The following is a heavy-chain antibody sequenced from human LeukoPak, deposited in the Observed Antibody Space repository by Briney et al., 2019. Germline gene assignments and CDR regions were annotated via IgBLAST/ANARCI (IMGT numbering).Heavy chain of an antibody. CDR1: GFMFSDYY. J-gene: IGHJ4*02. CDR2: ISTGGGTI. V-gene: IGHV3-11*01. CDR3: ARGKSEFDY. Sequence: GGSLRLSCAASGFMFSDYYMTWLRQAPGKGLEWVSYISTGGGTIYYADSVKGRFTMSRDNGKNSLYLEMNSLRAEDTAVYYCARGKSEFDYWGQGTLVTVSS. D-gene: IGHD3-3*01.